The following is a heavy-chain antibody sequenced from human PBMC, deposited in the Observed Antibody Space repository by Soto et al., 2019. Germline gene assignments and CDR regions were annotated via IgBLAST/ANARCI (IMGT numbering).Heavy chain of an antibody. D-gene: IGHD6-13*01. V-gene: IGHV2-5*02. CDR3: AHGLESRRQQLADDPFDI. J-gene: IGHJ3*02. CDR1: GFSLSTREVG. CDR2: IYWDDDK. Sequence: SGPTLVNPTQTLTLTCSFSGFSLSTREVGVGWIRQPPGKALEWLALIYWDDDKRYRPSLKSRLTIVKDTSKNLVILIMTNMDPEDTATYYCAHGLESRRQQLADDPFDIWGQGTMVTVS.